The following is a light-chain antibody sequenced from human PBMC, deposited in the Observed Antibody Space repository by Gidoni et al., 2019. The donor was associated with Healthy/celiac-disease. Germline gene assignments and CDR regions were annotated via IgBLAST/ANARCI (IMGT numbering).Light chain of an antibody. V-gene: IGLV1-47*01. CDR1: SSNIGSNY. CDR2: RNN. CDR3: AAWDDSLGWV. Sequence: QSVLTQPPSASGTPGQRVTISCSGSSSNIGSNYVYWYQQLPATAPKLLVYRNNQRPSGVPDRFSGSKSGTSASLAISGLRSEDEADYYCAAWDDSLGWVFGGGTKLTVL. J-gene: IGLJ3*02.